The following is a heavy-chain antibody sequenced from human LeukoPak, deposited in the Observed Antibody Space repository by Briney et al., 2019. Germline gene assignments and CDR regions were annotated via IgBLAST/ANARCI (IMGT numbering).Heavy chain of an antibody. J-gene: IGHJ6*02. CDR3: ATVGSSTPSYYYYGMDV. CDR2: FDPGDGET. D-gene: IGHD6-13*01. Sequence: ASVKVSCKVSGYTLTELSMHWVRQAPGKGLEWMGGFDPGDGETIYAQKFQGRVTMTEDTSTDTAYMELSSLRSEDTAVYYCATVGSSTPSYYYYGMDVWGQGTTVTVSS. V-gene: IGHV1-24*01. CDR1: GYTLTELS.